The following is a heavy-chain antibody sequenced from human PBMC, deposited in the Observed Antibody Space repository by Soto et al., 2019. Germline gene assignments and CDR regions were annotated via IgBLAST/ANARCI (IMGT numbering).Heavy chain of an antibody. D-gene: IGHD3-16*01. CDR3: ARGLRVLWFNP. V-gene: IGHV1-3*01. J-gene: IGHJ5*02. Sequence: QVQLVQSGAEVKKPGASVKVSCKASGYTFTSYAMHWVRQAPGQRLEWMGWINAGNGNTKYSQKCQGRVTITRDTSASTAYMELSSLRSEDTAVYYCARGLRVLWFNPWGQGTLVTVSS. CDR2: INAGNGNT. CDR1: GYTFTSYA.